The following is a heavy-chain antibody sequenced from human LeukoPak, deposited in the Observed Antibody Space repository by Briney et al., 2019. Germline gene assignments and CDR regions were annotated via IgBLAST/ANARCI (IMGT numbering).Heavy chain of an antibody. V-gene: IGHV1-69*13. J-gene: IGHJ4*02. CDR1: GGTFSSYA. D-gene: IGHD1-1*01. CDR2: IIPIFGTA. CDR3: SKVFRVSRNYEWNDKRGYYFDC. Sequence: SVKVSCKASGGTFSSYAISWVRQAPGQGLEWMGGIIPIFGTANYAQKFQGRVTITADESTSTAYMELSSLRSEDTAVYYCSKVFRVSRNYEWNDKRGYYFDCWGQGTLVTVSS.